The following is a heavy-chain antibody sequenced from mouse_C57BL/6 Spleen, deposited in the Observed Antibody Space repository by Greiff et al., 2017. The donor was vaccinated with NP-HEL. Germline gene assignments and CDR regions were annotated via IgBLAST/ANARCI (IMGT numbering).Heavy chain of an antibody. CDR1: GFTFSDYG. Sequence: EVKLVESGGGLVQPGGSLKLSCAASGFTFSDYGMAWVRQAPRKGPEWVAFISNLAYSIYYADTVTGRFTISRENAKNTLYLEMSSWRSEDTAMDYCERHGTAYYSNYGGYYSMDYWGQGTSVTVSS. D-gene: IGHD2-5*01. CDR2: ISNLAYSI. J-gene: IGHJ4*01. V-gene: IGHV5-15*01. CDR3: ERHGTAYYSNYGGYYSMDY.